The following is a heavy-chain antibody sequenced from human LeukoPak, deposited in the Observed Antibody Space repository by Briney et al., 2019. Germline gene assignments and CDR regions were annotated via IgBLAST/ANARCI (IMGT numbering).Heavy chain of an antibody. CDR1: RFTFTSYE. CDR2: ISSGSTI. D-gene: IGHD3-10*01. J-gene: IGHJ3*02. V-gene: IGHV3-48*03. Sequence: QSGGSLRLSCAASRFTFTSYEMNWVRQAPGKGLEWVSYISSGSTIYYADSVKGRFTISRDNAKNSLYLQMSSLRAEDTAVYYCARNRYGSSYDAFDIWGQGTMVTVSS. CDR3: ARNRYGSSYDAFDI.